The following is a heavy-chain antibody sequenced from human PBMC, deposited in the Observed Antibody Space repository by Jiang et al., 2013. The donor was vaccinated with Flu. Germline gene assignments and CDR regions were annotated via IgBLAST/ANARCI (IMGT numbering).Heavy chain of an antibody. V-gene: IGHV4-4*02. CDR1: DGSISSANW. CDR3: ARHMATPGTRGFDI. J-gene: IGHJ3*02. CDR2: VSLSGRA. D-gene: IGHD5-24*01. Sequence: GPGLVKPSGTLSLTCAVSDGSISSANWWSWVRQPPGKGLEWIGEVSLSGRANYNPSLKSRVSISIDKSKNQFSLTLNFLAAADTAVYYCARHMATPGTRGFDIWGQGAMVTVSS.